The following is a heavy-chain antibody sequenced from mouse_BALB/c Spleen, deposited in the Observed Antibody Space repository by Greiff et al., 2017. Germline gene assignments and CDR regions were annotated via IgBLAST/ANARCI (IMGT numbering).Heavy chain of an antibody. J-gene: IGHJ4*01. V-gene: IGHV5-6*01. CDR2: ISSGGSYT. D-gene: IGHD3-2*01. CDR3: ASPDSSGYVDYAMDY. Sequence: EVKLVESGGDLVKPGGSLKLSCAASGFTFSSYGMSWVRQTPDKRLEWVATISSGGSYTYYPDSVKGRFTISRDNAKNTLYLQMSSLKSEDTAMYYCASPDSSGYVDYAMDYWGQGTSVTVSS. CDR1: GFTFSSYG.